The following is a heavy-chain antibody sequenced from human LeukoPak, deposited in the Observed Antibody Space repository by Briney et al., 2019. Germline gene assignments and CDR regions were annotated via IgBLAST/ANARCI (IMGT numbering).Heavy chain of an antibody. D-gene: IGHD6-25*01. CDR1: GFTFSSYG. J-gene: IGHJ3*02. CDR2: ISGSSTYI. CDR3: TRDSGYRAFDI. V-gene: IGHV3-21*01. Sequence: GGSLRLSCAASGFTFSSYGMSWVRQAPGKGLEWVASISGSSTYIYYADSMKGHFTVSRDNAKKSLFLQMNNLSAEDTAVYYCTRDSGYRAFDIWGQGTMVTVSS.